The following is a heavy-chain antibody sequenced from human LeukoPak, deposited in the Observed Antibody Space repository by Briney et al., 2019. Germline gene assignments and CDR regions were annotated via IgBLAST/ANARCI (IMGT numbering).Heavy chain of an antibody. J-gene: IGHJ4*02. V-gene: IGHV4-61*02. CDR2: IYTSGST. Sequence: SETLSLTCTVSGGSISSGSYYWSWIRQPAGKGLEWIGRIYTSGSTNYNPSLKSRVTISVDTSKNQFSLKLSAVTAADTAVYYFARARPYYDISGYPPYYFDSGGQGPLVTVSP. CDR3: ARARPYYDISGYPPYYFDS. CDR1: GGSISSGSYY. D-gene: IGHD3-22*01.